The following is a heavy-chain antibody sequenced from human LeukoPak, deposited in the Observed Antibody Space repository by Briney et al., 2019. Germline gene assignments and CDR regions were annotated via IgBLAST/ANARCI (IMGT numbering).Heavy chain of an antibody. CDR1: GYTFTDHY. V-gene: IGHV1-2*02. Sequence: GASVKVSCKASGYTFTDHYIYWVRQAPGQGLEWMGWINPNSGGTNSAQKFQGRVTLTRDTSNSTAYMEMSSLRPDDTAVYYCGRYPNGHDRWAAHNWGQGTLVTVSS. D-gene: IGHD5-12*01. J-gene: IGHJ4*02. CDR3: GRYPNGHDRWAAHN. CDR2: INPNSGGT.